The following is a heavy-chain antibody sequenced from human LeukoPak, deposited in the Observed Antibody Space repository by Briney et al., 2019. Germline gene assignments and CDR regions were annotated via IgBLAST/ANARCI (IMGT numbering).Heavy chain of an antibody. V-gene: IGHV3-48*03. CDR3: ARESGVTKIDY. Sequence: GGSLRLSCAASGSTFSSYEMNWVRQAPGKGLEWVSYISTSGTTIYYADSVKGRFTISRDNARNSLYLQMNSLRAEDTAVYYCARESGVTKIDYWGQGTLVSVSS. CDR1: GSTFSSYE. J-gene: IGHJ4*02. CDR2: ISTSGTTI. D-gene: IGHD4-17*01.